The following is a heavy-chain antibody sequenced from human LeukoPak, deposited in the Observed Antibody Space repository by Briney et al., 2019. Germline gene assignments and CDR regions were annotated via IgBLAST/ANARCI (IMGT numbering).Heavy chain of an antibody. CDR1: GGSISSGGYS. D-gene: IGHD3-22*01. Sequence: SETLSLTCAVSGGSISSGGYSWSWIRQPPGKGLEWIGYIYHSGSTYYNPSLKSRVTISVDRSKNQFSLKLSSVTAADTAVYYCAGEPYYYYDSSGYYPSYYYYGMDVWGQGTTVTVSS. J-gene: IGHJ6*02. V-gene: IGHV4-30-2*01. CDR3: AGEPYYYYDSSGYYPSYYYYGMDV. CDR2: IYHSGST.